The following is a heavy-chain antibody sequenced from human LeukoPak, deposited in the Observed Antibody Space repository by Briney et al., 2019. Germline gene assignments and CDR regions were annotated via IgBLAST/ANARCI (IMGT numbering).Heavy chain of an antibody. V-gene: IGHV1-69*04. CDR3: ARVGVRGKSDAFDI. D-gene: IGHD1-26*01. CDR2: IIPILGIA. Sequence: GASVKVSCKASGGTFSSYAISWVRQAPGQGVEWMGRIIPILGIANYAQKFQGRVTITADKSTSTAYMELSSLRSEDTAVYYCARVGVRGKSDAFDIWDQGTMVTVSS. CDR1: GGTFSSYA. J-gene: IGHJ3*02.